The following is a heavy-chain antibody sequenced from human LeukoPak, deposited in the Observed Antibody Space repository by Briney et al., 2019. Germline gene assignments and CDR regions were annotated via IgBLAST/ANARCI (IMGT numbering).Heavy chain of an antibody. CDR3: AREGLESDWFDP. J-gene: IGHJ5*02. Sequence: KPSETLSLTCAVYGGSFSGYYWSWIRQPPGKGLEWIGEINHSGSTNYDPSLKSRVTISVDTSKNQFSLKLSSVTAADTAVYYCAREGLESDWFDPWGQGTLVTVPS. D-gene: IGHD3/OR15-3a*01. CDR2: INHSGST. V-gene: IGHV4-34*01. CDR1: GGSFSGYY.